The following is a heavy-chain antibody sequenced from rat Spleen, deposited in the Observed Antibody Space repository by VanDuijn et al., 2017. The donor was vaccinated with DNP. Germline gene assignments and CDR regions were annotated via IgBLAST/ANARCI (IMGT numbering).Heavy chain of an antibody. Sequence: QVQLKESGPGLVQPSQTLSLTCTVAGFSLTSYNVHWVRQPPGKGLEWMGVIWNTGGTRYNSALKSRLSISKDTSKSQVFLKMNSLQTEDTATYYCARAAVGVMDAWGQGASVTVSS. D-gene: IGHD5-1*01. J-gene: IGHJ4*01. V-gene: IGHV2-41*01. CDR1: GFSLTSYN. CDR2: IWNTGGT. CDR3: ARAAVGVMDA.